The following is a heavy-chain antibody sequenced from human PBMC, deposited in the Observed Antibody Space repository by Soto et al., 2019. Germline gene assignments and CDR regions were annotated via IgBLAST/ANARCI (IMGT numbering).Heavy chain of an antibody. CDR2: INHSGTT. CDR3: ARARFDSWSHIYYGLDV. J-gene: IGHJ6*02. V-gene: IGHV4-34*01. Sequence: LSLTCAVYGGSFRGYSWTWLRQPPGKGLEWIGEINHSGTTDYNPALKSRVTMSADTSKNQFSLRMTSVTAADTAVYYCARARFDSWSHIYYGLDVWGQGTTVTVSS. CDR1: GGSFRGYS. D-gene: IGHD3-3*01.